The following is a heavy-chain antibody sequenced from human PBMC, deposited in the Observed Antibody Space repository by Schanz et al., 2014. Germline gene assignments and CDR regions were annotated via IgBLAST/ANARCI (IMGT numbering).Heavy chain of an antibody. CDR1: GFTFSSYG. CDR3: ASRSFKPYVDY. Sequence: VQLVESGGGLVQPGGSLRLSCAASGFTFSSYGMSWVRQAPGKGLEWIGYIYHSGSAYYSPSLKSRVTISLDRSKNQFSLKLSSVTAADTALYYCASRSFKPYVDYWGQGTLVTVFS. D-gene: IGHD2-2*01. J-gene: IGHJ4*02. V-gene: IGHV4-4*02. CDR2: IYHSGSA.